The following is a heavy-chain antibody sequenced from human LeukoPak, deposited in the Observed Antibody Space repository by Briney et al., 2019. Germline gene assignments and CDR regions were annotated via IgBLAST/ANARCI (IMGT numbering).Heavy chain of an antibody. J-gene: IGHJ4*02. Sequence: GGSLRLSCAASGFTFSSYSMNWVRQAPGEGLEWVSSISSSSSYVYYADSVKGRFTISRDNAKNSLYLQMNSLRAEDTAVYYCARDQYSSSVDYWGQGTLVTVSS. CDR2: ISSSSSYV. D-gene: IGHD6-6*01. CDR3: ARDQYSSSVDY. V-gene: IGHV3-21*01. CDR1: GFTFSSYS.